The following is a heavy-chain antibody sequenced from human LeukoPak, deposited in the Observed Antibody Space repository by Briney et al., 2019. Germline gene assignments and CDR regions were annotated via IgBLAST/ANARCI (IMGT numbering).Heavy chain of an antibody. D-gene: IGHD2-21*02. Sequence: PGGSLRLSCAASGFTFSSYSMNWVRQAPGKGLEWVSDISSSSSTINYADSVKGRFTISRDNAKNSLYLQMNSLRAEDTAVYYCATDPNCGGDCYWIAFDIWGQGTMVTVSS. CDR1: GFTFSSYS. J-gene: IGHJ3*02. V-gene: IGHV3-48*04. CDR2: ISSSSSTI. CDR3: ATDPNCGGDCYWIAFDI.